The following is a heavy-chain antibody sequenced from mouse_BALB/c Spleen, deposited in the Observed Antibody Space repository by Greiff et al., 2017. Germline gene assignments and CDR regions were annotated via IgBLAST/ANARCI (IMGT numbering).Heavy chain of an antibody. V-gene: IGHV3-2*02. D-gene: IGHD2-14*01. Sequence: DVKLQESGPGLVKPSQSLSLTCTVTGYSITSDYAWNWIRQFPGNKLEWMGYISYSGSTSYNPSLKSRISITRDTSKNQFFLQLNSVTTEDTATYYCAREVRHYYAMDYWGQGTSVTVSS. CDR2: ISYSGST. CDR3: AREVRHYYAMDY. CDR1: GYSITSDYA. J-gene: IGHJ4*01.